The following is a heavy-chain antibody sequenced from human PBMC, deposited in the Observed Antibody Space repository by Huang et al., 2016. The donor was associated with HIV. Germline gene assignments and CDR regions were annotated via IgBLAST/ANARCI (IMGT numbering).Heavy chain of an antibody. Sequence: VQLVQSGAAVKKPGASVKVSCKASGYTLSSNYIPWVRQAPGLGFEWMVIINPWDNSKTFEPKFRGRLTMTRDTSTSTVYMELNSLTSHDTAVYYCARSGGAYTDNWLDHWGQGTLVTVSS. V-gene: IGHV1-46*01. CDR2: INPWDNSK. D-gene: IGHD3-16*01. CDR1: GYTLSSNY. J-gene: IGHJ5*02. CDR3: ARSGGAYTDNWLDH.